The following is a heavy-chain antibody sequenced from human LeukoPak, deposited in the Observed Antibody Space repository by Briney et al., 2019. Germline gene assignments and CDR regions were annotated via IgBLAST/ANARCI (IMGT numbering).Heavy chain of an antibody. Sequence: GESLKISCKGSGYSFTSCWIGWVRQMPGKGLEWMGIIYPGDSDTRYSPSFQGQVTISADKSISTAYLQWSSLKASDTAMYYCARLTPHLEWFYYFDYWGQGTLVTVSS. CDR2: IYPGDSDT. V-gene: IGHV5-51*01. CDR1: GYSFTSCW. CDR3: ARLTPHLEWFYYFDY. J-gene: IGHJ4*02. D-gene: IGHD3-3*01.